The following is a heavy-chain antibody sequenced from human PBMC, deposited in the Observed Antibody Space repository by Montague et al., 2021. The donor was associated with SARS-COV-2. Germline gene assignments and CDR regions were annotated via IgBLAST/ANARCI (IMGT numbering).Heavy chain of an antibody. Sequence: SETLSLTCTVSGGSISSSGYYWGWIRQPPGKGLEWIGSIYYSGSTYYNPSLKSRVTISVDTSKNQFSLKLSSVTAADTAVYYCARVGRQQLVRLSGMDVWGQGTTATVSS. D-gene: IGHD6-13*01. CDR3: ARVGRQQLVRLSGMDV. V-gene: IGHV4-39*07. CDR1: GGSISSSGYY. J-gene: IGHJ6*02. CDR2: IYYSGST.